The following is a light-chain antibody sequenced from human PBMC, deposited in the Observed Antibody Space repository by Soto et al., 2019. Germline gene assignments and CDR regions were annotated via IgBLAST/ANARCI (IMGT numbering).Light chain of an antibody. V-gene: IGKV3-20*01. J-gene: IGKJ5*01. Sequence: EIVLTQSPGTPSLSPGERATLFCRASQSVSSSYLAWYQQKPGQAPRLLIYGASSRATGIPDRFSGSGSGTDFTLTITRLEPEDFAVYYCQQYGTSPPITFGQWTRLEIK. CDR3: QQYGTSPPIT. CDR1: QSVSSSY. CDR2: GAS.